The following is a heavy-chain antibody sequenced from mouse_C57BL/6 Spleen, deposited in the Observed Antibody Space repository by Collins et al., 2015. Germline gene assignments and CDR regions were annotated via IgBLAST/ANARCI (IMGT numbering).Heavy chain of an antibody. V-gene: IGHV9-1*02. Sequence: IQLVQSGPELKKPGETVKISCKASGYTFTNYGMNWVKQAPGKGLKWMGWINTYTGEPTYADDFKGRFAFSLETSASTAYLQINNLKNEDMATYFCAREDSSGYGFAYWGQGTLVTVSA. CDR3: AREDSSGYGFAY. CDR2: INTYTGEP. J-gene: IGHJ3*01. CDR1: GYTFTNYG. D-gene: IGHD3-2*01.